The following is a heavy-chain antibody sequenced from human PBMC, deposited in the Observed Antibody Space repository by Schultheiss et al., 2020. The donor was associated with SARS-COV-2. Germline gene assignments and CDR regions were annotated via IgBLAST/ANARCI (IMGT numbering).Heavy chain of an antibody. CDR3: ARASEWLLFEGSYDP. V-gene: IGHV3-30*12. D-gene: IGHD3-3*01. CDR2: ISFDGSNK. CDR1: GFTFSSYG. J-gene: IGHJ5*02. Sequence: GGSLRLSCAASGFTFSSYGMHWVRQAPGKGLEWVTVISFDGSNKYYADSVKGRFTISRDNSKNTLYLQMNSLRAEDTAVYYCARASEWLLFEGSYDPWGQGTLVTVSS.